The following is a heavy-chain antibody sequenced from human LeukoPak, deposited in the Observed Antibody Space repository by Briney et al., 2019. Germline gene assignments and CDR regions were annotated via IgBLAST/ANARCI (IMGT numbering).Heavy chain of an antibody. Sequence: SGGSLRLSCAASGFTFSSNAMSWVRQAPGKGLEWVSVISGSGGSTYYADSVKGRFTISRDNSKNTLYLQMNSLSAEDTGVYYCARDGYFDLWGRGTLVSVSS. CDR1: GFTFSSNA. J-gene: IGHJ2*01. D-gene: IGHD5-12*01. CDR2: ISGSGGST. V-gene: IGHV3-23*01. CDR3: ARDGYFDL.